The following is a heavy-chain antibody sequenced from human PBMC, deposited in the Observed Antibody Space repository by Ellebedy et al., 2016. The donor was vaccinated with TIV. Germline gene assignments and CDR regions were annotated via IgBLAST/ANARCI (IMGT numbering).Heavy chain of an antibody. CDR2: INDSGST. D-gene: IGHD3-22*01. J-gene: IGHJ4*02. CDR1: VESFSGFY. CDR3: ARGRRQSETSAYYLDY. Sequence: GSLRLSXAVYVESFSGFYWNWIRQPPGSGLEWVAEINDSGSTKYNPSLKSRVTISADKTKNQFSLKLTSVTAADTAVYYCARGRRQSETSAYYLDYWGQGTLVTVSS. V-gene: IGHV4-34*01.